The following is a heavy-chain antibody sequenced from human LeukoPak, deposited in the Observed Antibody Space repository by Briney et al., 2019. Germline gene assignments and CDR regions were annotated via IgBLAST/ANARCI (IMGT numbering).Heavy chain of an antibody. CDR1: GFTFSSYA. D-gene: IGHD5-12*01. V-gene: IGHV3-64D*06. CDR2: ISSNGGST. J-gene: IGHJ4*02. CDR3: VKVRDSGYDYLGLDY. Sequence: GGSLRLSCSASGFTFSSYAMHWVRQAPGKGLEYVSAISSNGGSTYYADSVKGRFTISRDNPKNTLYLQMSSLRAEDTAVYYCVKVRDSGYDYLGLDYWGQGTLVTVSS.